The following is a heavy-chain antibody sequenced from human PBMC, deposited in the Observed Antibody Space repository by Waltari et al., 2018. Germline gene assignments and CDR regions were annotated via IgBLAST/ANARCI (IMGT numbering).Heavy chain of an antibody. CDR3: ARVGGNRYYYDGRGFVYYFDY. D-gene: IGHD3-22*01. Sequence: QVQLIQSGAEVQKPGASVKVSCKASGYTFPTYGIPWVRQAPGQGLEWMGWISVDNGHTSYAQKLQDRVTMTTDTSTSTAYMELRSPTSDDTAVYYCARVGGNRYYYDGRGFVYYFDYWGQGTLVTVSS. J-gene: IGHJ4*02. V-gene: IGHV1-18*01. CDR2: ISVDNGHT. CDR1: GYTFPTYG.